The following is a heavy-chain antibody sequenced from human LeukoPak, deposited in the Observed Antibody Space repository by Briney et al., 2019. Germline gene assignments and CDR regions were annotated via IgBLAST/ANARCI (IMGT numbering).Heavy chain of an antibody. CDR1: GFTFSSYW. V-gene: IGHV3-74*01. D-gene: IGHD3-22*01. Sequence: GGSLRLSCAVSGFTFSSYWMHWVRQAPGKGLVWVSHIKTDGSTTAYADSVKGRFTISRDNAKNTLYLQMNSLRAEDTAVYYCAKDSYDSSGYYYSWGQGTLVTVSS. CDR2: IKTDGSTT. J-gene: IGHJ4*02. CDR3: AKDSYDSSGYYYS.